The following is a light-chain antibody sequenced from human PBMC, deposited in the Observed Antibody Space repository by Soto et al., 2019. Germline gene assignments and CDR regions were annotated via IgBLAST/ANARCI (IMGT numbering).Light chain of an antibody. Sequence: QAVVTQPPSASGTPGQRVTISCSGSSSNIGSNAVHWFQQLPGTAPKLLIYSNNQRPSGVPDRFSGSKSDTSASLAISGLQSEDEADYHCASWDDSLNGLVFGGGTKLTVL. J-gene: IGLJ2*01. CDR3: ASWDDSLNGLV. V-gene: IGLV1-44*01. CDR1: SSNIGSNA. CDR2: SNN.